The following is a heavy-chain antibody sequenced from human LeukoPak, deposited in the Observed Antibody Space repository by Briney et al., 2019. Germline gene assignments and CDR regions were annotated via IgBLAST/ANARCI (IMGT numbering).Heavy chain of an antibody. CDR2: ISYDGSNK. J-gene: IGHJ4*02. Sequence: GGSLRLSCAASGFTFSSYAMHWVRQAPGKGLEWVAVISYDGSNKYYADSVKGRFTISRDNSKNTLYLQMNSLRAEDTAVYYCARGWPPSVVVVPAAIPDCWGQGTLVTVSS. V-gene: IGHV3-30-3*01. D-gene: IGHD2-2*01. CDR3: ARGWPPSVVVVPAAIPDC. CDR1: GFTFSSYA.